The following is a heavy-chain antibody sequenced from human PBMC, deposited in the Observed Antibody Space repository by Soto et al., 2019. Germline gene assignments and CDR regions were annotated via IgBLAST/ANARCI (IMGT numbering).Heavy chain of an antibody. CDR1: GGTFSSYA. D-gene: IGHD3-9*01. V-gene: IGHV1-69*13. CDR3: AIWGVSGGYYDILTGYLFNWFDP. Sequence: ASVKVSCKASGGTFSSYAISWVRQAPGQGLEWMGGIIPIFGTANYAQKFQGRVTITADESTSTAYMELSSLRSEDTAVYYCAIWGVSGGYYDILTGYLFNWFDPWGQGTLVTVSS. CDR2: IIPIFGTA. J-gene: IGHJ5*02.